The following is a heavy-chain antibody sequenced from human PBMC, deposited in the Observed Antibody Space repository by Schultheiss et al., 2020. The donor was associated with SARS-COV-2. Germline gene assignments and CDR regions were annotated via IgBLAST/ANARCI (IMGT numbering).Heavy chain of an antibody. Sequence: ASVKVSCKASGYTFTGYYMHWVRQAPGQGLEWMGWINPNSGGTNYAQKFQGRVTMTRDTSISTAYMELSRLRSDDTAVYYCARGGARYCSSTSCSTDYWGQGTLSPSPQ. V-gene: IGHV1-2*02. J-gene: IGHJ4*02. CDR1: GYTFTGYY. CDR3: ARGGARYCSSTSCSTDY. D-gene: IGHD2-2*01. CDR2: INPNSGGT.